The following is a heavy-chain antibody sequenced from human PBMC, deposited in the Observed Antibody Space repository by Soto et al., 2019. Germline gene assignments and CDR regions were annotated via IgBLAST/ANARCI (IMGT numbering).Heavy chain of an antibody. CDR1: GFTFSSYA. Sequence: QVQLVESGGGVVQPGRSLRLSCAASGFTFSSYAMHWVRQAPGKGLEWVAVISYDGSNKYYADSVKGRFTISRDNSKNTLYLQMNSLRAEVTAVYYCARCSDFWSGHSEYWGQGTLVTVSS. J-gene: IGHJ4*02. CDR3: ARCSDFWSGHSEY. V-gene: IGHV3-30-3*01. CDR2: ISYDGSNK. D-gene: IGHD3-3*01.